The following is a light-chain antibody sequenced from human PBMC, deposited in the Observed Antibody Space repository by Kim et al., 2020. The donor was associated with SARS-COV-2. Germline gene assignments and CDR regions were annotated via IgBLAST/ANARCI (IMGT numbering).Light chain of an antibody. J-gene: IGKJ2*01. V-gene: IGKV3-20*01. CDR1: QSVSSSY. CDR3: QQYGTSRT. Sequence: ETVLTQSPGTLSLSPGEAAILSCRASQSVSSSYLAWYQQKPGQAPRLLIYGASSRATGIPDRFIGTGSGTDFTLTISRLEPEDFGVYYCQQYGTSRTFGQGTKLEI. CDR2: GAS.